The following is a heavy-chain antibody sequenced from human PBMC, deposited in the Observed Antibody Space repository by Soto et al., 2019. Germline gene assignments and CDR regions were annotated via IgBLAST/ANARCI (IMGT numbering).Heavy chain of an antibody. Sequence: EVQLVESGGGLVQPGGSLRLSCAASGFRFSIYSMNWVRQAQGKGLEWSAYITSETKTIKYADSVQGRFTISRDNDKNLVYLQMTSLRDEDTAVYYCARSVEGHFDYWGQGTVVTVST. D-gene: IGHD6-19*01. V-gene: IGHV3-48*02. CDR3: ARSVEGHFDY. CDR2: ITSETKTI. CDR1: GFRFSIYS. J-gene: IGHJ4*02.